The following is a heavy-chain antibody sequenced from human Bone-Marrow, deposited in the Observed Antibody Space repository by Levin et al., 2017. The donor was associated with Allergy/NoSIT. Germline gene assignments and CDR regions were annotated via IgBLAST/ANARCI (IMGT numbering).Heavy chain of an antibody. V-gene: IGHV3-23*01. CDR3: AGHSTHFDSSGYVYDDY. J-gene: IGHJ4*02. CDR2: ISSDGGTA. Sequence: GGSLRLSCEVSGITFSTYAMTWVRQAPGKGLEWVSTISSDGGTAYYADSVKGRFTISRANSRTTLYVQLNSLGADDPAVYYCAGHSTHFDSSGYVYDDYWGQGTLVTVAS. D-gene: IGHD5/OR15-5a*01. CDR1: GITFSTYA.